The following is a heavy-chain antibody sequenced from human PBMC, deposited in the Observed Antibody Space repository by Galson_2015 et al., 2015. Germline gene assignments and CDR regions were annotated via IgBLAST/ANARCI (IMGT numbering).Heavy chain of an antibody. CDR3: AKDRAPWVGRFRADDAFDI. J-gene: IGHJ3*02. D-gene: IGHD3-10*01. CDR1: GFTFKNYA. CDR2: ISGSGAGT. Sequence: SLRLSCAASGFTFKNYAMTWVRQAPGKGLEWVSVISGSGAGTYYADSVKGRFTISRDNSKNTLYLQMNSLTAEDTAMYYCAKDRAPWVGRFRADDAFDIWGQGTMLIVS. V-gene: IGHV3-23*01.